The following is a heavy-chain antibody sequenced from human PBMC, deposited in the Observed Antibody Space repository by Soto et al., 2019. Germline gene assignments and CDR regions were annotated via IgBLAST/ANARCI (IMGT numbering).Heavy chain of an antibody. D-gene: IGHD2-2*01. CDR1: GFTFSSYW. CDR3: ARLVRSCCPPHNWFDP. CDR2: LKQDGSEK. V-gene: IGHV3-7*01. J-gene: IGHJ5*02. Sequence: GGSLRLSCAASGFTFSSYWMSWVRQAPGKGLEWVANLKQDGSEKYYVDSVKGRFTISRDNAKNSLYLQMNSLRAEDTAVYYCARLVRSCCPPHNWFDPWGQGTLVTVSS.